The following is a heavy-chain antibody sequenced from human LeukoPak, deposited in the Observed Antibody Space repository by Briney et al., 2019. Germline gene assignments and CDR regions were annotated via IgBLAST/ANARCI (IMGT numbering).Heavy chain of an antibody. D-gene: IGHD3-22*01. CDR2: IRSKAYGGTT. J-gene: IGHJ4*02. V-gene: IGHV3-49*04. Sequence: PGRSLRLSCTATGFTFGDYAMSWVRQAPGKGLEWVGFIRSKAYGGTTEYAASVKGRFTISRDDSKSIAYLQMNSLKTEDTAVYYCTRTGSPHYYDSSGYYLYWGQGTLVTVSS. CDR1: GFTFGDYA. CDR3: TRTGSPHYYDSSGYYLY.